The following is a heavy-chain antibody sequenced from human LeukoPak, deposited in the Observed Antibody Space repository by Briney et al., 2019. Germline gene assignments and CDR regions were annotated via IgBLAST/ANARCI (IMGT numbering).Heavy chain of an antibody. V-gene: IGHV3-23*01. J-gene: IGHJ5*02. CDR3: TKDRLSSGLYNYFDP. CDR1: GGSISRYY. D-gene: IGHD6-19*01. Sequence: ETLSLTCTVSGGSISRYYWSWIRQPPGKGLEWVSAISGSGDSTYYADSAKGRFSISRDKSKNTQYLQMNSLRAEDTAVYYCTKDRLSSGLYNYFDPWGQGTLVTVSS. CDR2: ISGSGDST.